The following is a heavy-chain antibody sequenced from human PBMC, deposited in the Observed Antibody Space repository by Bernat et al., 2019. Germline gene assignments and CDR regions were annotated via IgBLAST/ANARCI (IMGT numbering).Heavy chain of an antibody. CDR1: GFTFSSYS. Sequence: EVQLVESGGGLVKPGGSLRLSCAASGFTFSSYSMNWVRQAPGKGLEWVSYISSSSSYIYYADSVKGRFTISRDNAKNSLYLQMNSPRAEDTAVYSCARTTYGDPKFDYWGQGTLVTVSS. J-gene: IGHJ4*02. V-gene: IGHV3-21*05. CDR3: ARTTYGDPKFDY. D-gene: IGHD4-17*01. CDR2: ISSSSSYI.